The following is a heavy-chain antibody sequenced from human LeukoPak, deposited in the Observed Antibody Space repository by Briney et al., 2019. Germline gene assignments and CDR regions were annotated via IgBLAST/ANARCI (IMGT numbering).Heavy chain of an antibody. CDR2: ISGSGGST. Sequence: PGGSLRLSCAASGFTFRSYAMSWVRQAPGKGLEWVSAISGSGGSTYYADSVKGRFTISRDNSKNTLYLQMNSLRAEDTAVYYCARDSCSSTSCYWDDYWGQGTLVTVSS. CDR3: ARDSCSSTSCYWDDY. V-gene: IGHV3-23*01. J-gene: IGHJ4*02. CDR1: GFTFRSYA. D-gene: IGHD2-2*01.